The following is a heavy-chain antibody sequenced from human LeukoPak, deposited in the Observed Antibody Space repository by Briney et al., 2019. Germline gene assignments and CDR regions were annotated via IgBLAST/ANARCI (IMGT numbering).Heavy chain of an antibody. J-gene: IGHJ6*03. CDR1: GYTFTSYG. Sequence: ASVKVSCNASGYTFTSYGISWGRQAPGQGLEWMGWISAYNVNTNYAQKLQGRVTMTTDTSTSTAYMELRSLRSDDTAVYYCARGPCSSTSCHVSYYYYMDVWGKGTTVTVSS. CDR3: ARGPCSSTSCHVSYYYYMDV. V-gene: IGHV1-18*01. CDR2: ISAYNVNT. D-gene: IGHD2-2*01.